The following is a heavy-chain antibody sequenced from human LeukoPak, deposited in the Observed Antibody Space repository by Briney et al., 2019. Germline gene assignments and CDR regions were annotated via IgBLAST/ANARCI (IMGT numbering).Heavy chain of an antibody. V-gene: IGHV4-4*02. J-gene: IGHJ4*02. Sequence: SETLSLTCAVSGGSISSSNWWSWVRQPPGKGLEWIGEIYHSGSTNYNPSLKSRVTISVDKSKNQFSLQLNPVTPEDTAVYYCARRDCSGGSCYFDYWGQGTLVTVSS. CDR2: IYHSGST. D-gene: IGHD2-15*01. CDR3: ARRDCSGGSCYFDY. CDR1: GGSISSSNW.